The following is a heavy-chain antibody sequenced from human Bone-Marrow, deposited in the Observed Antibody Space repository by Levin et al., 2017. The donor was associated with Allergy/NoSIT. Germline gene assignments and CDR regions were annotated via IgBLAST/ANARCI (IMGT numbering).Heavy chain of an antibody. Sequence: LSLTCAASGFPFSSYGMHWVRQAPGKGLEWVAVIWYDGSNKYYADSVKGRFTISRDNSKNTLYLQMNSLRAEDTAVYYCARDRLHLGELSLDFDYWGQGTLVTVSS. V-gene: IGHV3-33*01. CDR3: ARDRLHLGELSLDFDY. D-gene: IGHD3-16*02. J-gene: IGHJ4*02. CDR2: IWYDGSNK. CDR1: GFPFSSYG.